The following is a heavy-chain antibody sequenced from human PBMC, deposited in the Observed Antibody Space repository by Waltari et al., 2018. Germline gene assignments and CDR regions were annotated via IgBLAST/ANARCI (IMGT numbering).Heavy chain of an antibody. CDR2: AYYTGRN. V-gene: IGHV4-59*11. CDR1: GDSINNHH. Sequence: QVQLQESGPGLVKPSETLSLTCTVSGDSINNHHWAWIRQPPGKGLEWIGYAYYTGRNNYNPSLRSRLTISVDTSKNQFSLNLNSVTAADTAVYYCARDLGGFNHFDWFLSIWGPGTMVTVSS. D-gene: IGHD3-9*01. J-gene: IGHJ3*02. CDR3: ARDLGGFNHFDWFLSI.